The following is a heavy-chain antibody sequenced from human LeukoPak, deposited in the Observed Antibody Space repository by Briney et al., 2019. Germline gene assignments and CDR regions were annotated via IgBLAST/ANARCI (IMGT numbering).Heavy chain of an antibody. V-gene: IGHV3-21*01. CDR3: AREGYDSSGYPTLPYYGMDV. J-gene: IGHJ6*02. Sequence: GGSLRLSCAASGFTFSTYAMSWVRQVPGEGLEWVSSISSSSSYIYYADSVKGRFTISRDNAKNSLYLQMNSLRAEDTAVYYCAREGYDSSGYPTLPYYGMDVWGQGTTVTVSS. CDR2: ISSSSSYI. D-gene: IGHD3-22*01. CDR1: GFTFSTYA.